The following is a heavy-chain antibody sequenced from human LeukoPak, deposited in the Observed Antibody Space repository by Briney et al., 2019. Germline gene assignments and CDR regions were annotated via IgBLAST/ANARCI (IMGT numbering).Heavy chain of an antibody. CDR3: ARHLNNCGDDCYIFDY. V-gene: IGHV4-59*08. J-gene: IGHJ4*02. CDR1: GGSIFSYY. CDR2: INYSGST. Sequence: PSETLSLTCTVSGGSIFSYYWSWIRQPPGKGLEWMGYINYSGSTNHNPSLKSRVTISVDTSKNQFSLRESSVTAADTAVYYCARHLNNCGDDCYIFDYWGQGTLVTVSS. D-gene: IGHD2-21*01.